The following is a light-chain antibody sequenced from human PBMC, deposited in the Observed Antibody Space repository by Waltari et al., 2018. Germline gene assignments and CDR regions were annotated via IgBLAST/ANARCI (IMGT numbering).Light chain of an antibody. CDR3: QQRSYWLT. CDR2: DAS. V-gene: IGKV3-11*01. CDR1: QSVSNY. J-gene: IGKJ4*01. Sequence: EIVLTHPPATLSLSPGESATLSCRTSQSVSNYLAWYQQKPGQAPRPLIYDASNRATVIPARFSGSGSGTDFTLTISSLEPEDFAVYYCQQRSYWLTFGGGTKVEIK.